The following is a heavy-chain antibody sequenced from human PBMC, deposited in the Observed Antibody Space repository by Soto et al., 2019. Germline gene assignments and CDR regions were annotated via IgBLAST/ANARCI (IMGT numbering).Heavy chain of an antibody. J-gene: IGHJ6*02. CDR2: IYHSGTT. D-gene: IGHD2-15*01. V-gene: IGHV4-38-2*02. CDR1: GDSISSGYY. CDR3: ARDGLASGGYYYYGMDV. Sequence: SVTLSLTCAVSGDSISSGYYWPWIRQPPGKGLEWIGSIYHSGTTYYKSSLKSRVTISVDTSRNQFSLKLTSVTAADSAVYYCARDGLASGGYYYYGMDVWGQGTTVTVSS.